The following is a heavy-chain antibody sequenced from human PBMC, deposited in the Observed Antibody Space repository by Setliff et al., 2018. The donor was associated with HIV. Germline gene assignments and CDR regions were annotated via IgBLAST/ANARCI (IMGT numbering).Heavy chain of an antibody. CDR3: AHRLGAFDY. J-gene: IGHJ4*02. CDR2: IYWDDDK. Sequence: TLSLTCAVSGYSIGSGSFWGWIRQPPGKALEWLALIYWDDDKRYSPSLKSRLTITKDTSKNQVVLTMTNMDPVDTATYYCAHRLGAFDYWGQGTLVTVSS. CDR1: GYSIGSGSF. V-gene: IGHV2-5*02.